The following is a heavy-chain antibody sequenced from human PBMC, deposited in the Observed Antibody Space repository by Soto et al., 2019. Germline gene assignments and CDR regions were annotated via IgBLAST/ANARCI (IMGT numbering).Heavy chain of an antibody. Sequence: GASVQVSCEATGGTFSSYANSWVRQATGQGLEGMGGIIPIFGTANYAQKFQGRVTITADESTSTAYMELSSLRSEDTAVYYCARGGRSGYDSYYYYGMDVWGQGTTVTVS. CDR2: IIPIFGTA. CDR3: ARGGRSGYDSYYYYGMDV. V-gene: IGHV1-69*01. J-gene: IGHJ6*02. D-gene: IGHD5-12*01. CDR1: GGTFSSYA.